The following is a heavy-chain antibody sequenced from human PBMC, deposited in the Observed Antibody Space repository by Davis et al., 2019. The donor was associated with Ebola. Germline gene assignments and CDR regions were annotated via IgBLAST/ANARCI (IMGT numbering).Heavy chain of an antibody. CDR1: GYIFTTYA. Sequence: AASVKVSCKASGYIFTTYAIHWVRQAPGQRLEWMGWINGGNGNTRYAQKFQGRVTITRDTSASTAYMELSSLRSEDTAVYYCARDWCSSATCYAGYYNGMDVWGQGTLVTVSS. J-gene: IGHJ6*02. V-gene: IGHV1-3*01. D-gene: IGHD2-2*01. CDR2: INGGNGNT. CDR3: ARDWCSSATCYAGYYNGMDV.